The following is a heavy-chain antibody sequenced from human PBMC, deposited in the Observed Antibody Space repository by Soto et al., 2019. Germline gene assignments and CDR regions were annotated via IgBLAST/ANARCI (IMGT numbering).Heavy chain of an antibody. Sequence: ASVKVSCKASGYTFTSYGISWVRQAPGQGLEWMGWISAYNGNTNYAQKLQGRVTMTTDTSTSTAYMELRSLRSDDTAVYYCARDPSIAAANWFDPWGKGTLVTVSS. CDR2: ISAYNGNT. CDR3: ARDPSIAAANWFDP. D-gene: IGHD6-6*01. V-gene: IGHV1-18*01. J-gene: IGHJ5*02. CDR1: GYTFTSYG.